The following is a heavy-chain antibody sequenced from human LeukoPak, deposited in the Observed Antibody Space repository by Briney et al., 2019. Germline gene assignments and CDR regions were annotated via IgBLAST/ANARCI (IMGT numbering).Heavy chain of an antibody. Sequence: HPGGSLRLSCAASGFTFSSYEMNWVRQAPGKGLEWVSYISGSGRTIYYAASVKGRFTISRDNAKNSLYLQMNSLRAGDTAVYYCARERSITIFGVVITYFDYWGQGTLVTVSS. CDR2: ISGSGRTI. J-gene: IGHJ4*02. CDR3: ARERSITIFGVVITYFDY. D-gene: IGHD3-3*01. CDR1: GFTFSSYE. V-gene: IGHV3-48*03.